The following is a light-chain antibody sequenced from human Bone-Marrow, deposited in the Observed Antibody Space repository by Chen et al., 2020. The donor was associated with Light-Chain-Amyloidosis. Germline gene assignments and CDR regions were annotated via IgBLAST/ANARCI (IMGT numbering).Light chain of an antibody. V-gene: IGLV2-23*02. CDR1: SSDIGGYDH. Sequence: QSALTQPASVSGSPGQSITISCTGTSSDIGGYDHVSWFQKNPGKAPKLIVFGATQRPSGVSPLSSGSKAGNTAFLPISGLQAEDEADYFCSSYAGSATFALFGGGTSLTVL. CDR3: SSYAGSATFAL. CDR2: GAT. J-gene: IGLJ2*01.